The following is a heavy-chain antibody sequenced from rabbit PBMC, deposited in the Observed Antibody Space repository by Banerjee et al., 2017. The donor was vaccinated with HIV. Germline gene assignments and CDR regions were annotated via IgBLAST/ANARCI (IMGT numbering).Heavy chain of an antibody. CDR2: IITISGAT. Sequence: QEQLEESGGDLVKPEGSLTLTCTASGFSFSNGYVMCWVRQAPGKGLEWIACIITISGATVYAAWAKGRFTISKATWNPEALQMASVTEADPASDFCARGYIFSGMGHWSKGTPVTVS. V-gene: IGHV1S45*01. CDR3: ARGYIFSGMGH. J-gene: IGHJ6*01. D-gene: IGHD1-1*01. CDR1: GFSFSNGYV.